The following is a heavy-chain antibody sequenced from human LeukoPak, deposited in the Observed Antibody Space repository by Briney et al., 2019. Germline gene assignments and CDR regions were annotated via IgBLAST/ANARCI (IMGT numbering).Heavy chain of an antibody. J-gene: IGHJ3*02. CDR2: IYHSGNT. CDR3: ARCRDPEGIDGFDI. D-gene: IGHD5-24*01. Sequence: SETLSLTCTVSGYSISSGYYWGWIRQPPGKGLEWIGSIYHSGNTYYNPSLKSRVTISVDTSKNQFSLKLSSVTAADTAVYYCARCRDPEGIDGFDIWGQETMVSVSS. CDR1: GYSISSGYY. V-gene: IGHV4-38-2*02.